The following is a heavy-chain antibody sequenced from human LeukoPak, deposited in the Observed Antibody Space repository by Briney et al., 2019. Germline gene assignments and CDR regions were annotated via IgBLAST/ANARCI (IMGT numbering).Heavy chain of an antibody. CDR2: RKQDGSEK. CDR1: GFTFSSYW. CDR3: ARGLISQSYYYYYVDV. D-gene: IGHD2-15*01. J-gene: IGHJ6*03. Sequence: GGSLRLSCAASGFTFSSYWMSWVRQAPGKGLEWVANRKQDGSEKYYVDSVKGRFTISRDNAKNSLYLQMNSLRAEDTAVYYCARGLISQSYYYYYVDVWGKGTTVTISS. V-gene: IGHV3-7*01.